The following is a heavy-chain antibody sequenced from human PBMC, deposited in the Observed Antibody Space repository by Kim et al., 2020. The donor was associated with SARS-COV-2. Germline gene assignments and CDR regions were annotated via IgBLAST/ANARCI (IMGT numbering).Heavy chain of an antibody. CDR3: ARPSGGGAFDI. J-gene: IGHJ3*02. Sequence: TRYSPSFQGQVTISADKSISTAYLQWSSLKASETAMYYCARPSGGGAFDIWGQGTMVTVSS. V-gene: IGHV5-51*01. CDR2: T. D-gene: IGHD2-15*01.